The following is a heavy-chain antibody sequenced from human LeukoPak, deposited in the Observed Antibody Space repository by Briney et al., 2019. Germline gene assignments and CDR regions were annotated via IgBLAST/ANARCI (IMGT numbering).Heavy chain of an antibody. J-gene: IGHJ3*02. CDR1: VGSISSHY. CDR3: ARGYGGSYYAVAFDI. V-gene: IGHV4-4*07. CDR2: IYTSGST. D-gene: IGHD1-26*01. Sequence: PSETLSLTCTVSVGSISSHYWSWIRQPAGKGLEWIGRIYTSGSTNYNPSLKSRVTMSVDTSKNQFSLNLSSVTAADTAVCYCARGYGGSYYAVAFDIWGQGTVVTVSS.